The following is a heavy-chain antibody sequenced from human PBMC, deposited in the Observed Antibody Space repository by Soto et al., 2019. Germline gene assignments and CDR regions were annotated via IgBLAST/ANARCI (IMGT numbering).Heavy chain of an antibody. CDR3: ARAAVAGNWFDP. D-gene: IGHD6-19*01. V-gene: IGHV3-33*01. CDR1: GFTFSSYG. Sequence: QVQLVESGGGVVQPGRSLRLSCAASGFTFSSYGMHWVRQAPGKGLEWVAVIWYDGSNKYYADSVKGRFTISRDNSKNTLYLQMNSLRAEDTAVYYCARAAVAGNWFDPWGQGTLVTVSS. J-gene: IGHJ5*02. CDR2: IWYDGSNK.